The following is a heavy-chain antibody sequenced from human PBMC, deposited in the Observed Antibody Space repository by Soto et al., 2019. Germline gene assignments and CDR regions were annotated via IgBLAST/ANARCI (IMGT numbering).Heavy chain of an antibody. V-gene: IGHV1-69*01. CDR2: IVPIFGKP. Sequence: QVQLVQYGAEVTKPGSSVKVSCKASGDTFSDYTISWVRQAPGQGLEWMGGIVPIFGKPTYTQKFQGRVTITADESTTTAYMELSSLRSEDTATYYCGRGKDGSDYYFDSWGQGTLVTVSS. J-gene: IGHJ4*02. D-gene: IGHD3-22*01. CDR3: GRGKDGSDYYFDS. CDR1: GDTFSDYT.